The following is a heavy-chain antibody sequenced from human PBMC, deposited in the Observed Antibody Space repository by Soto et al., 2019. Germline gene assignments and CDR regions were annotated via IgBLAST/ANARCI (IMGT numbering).Heavy chain of an antibody. V-gene: IGHV3-74*01. CDR2: ITSDWKSK. D-gene: IGHD2-21*02. J-gene: IGHJ5*02. CDR1: CFTFTNHW. CDR3: ARESGDWPLNWFDP. Sequence: LXLSCAASCFTFTNHWMHWVLQAPGKGLVWVSRITSDWKSKAYAESVKGRFAISRDNAKNTVYLQMKGLTVEDTAVYYCARESGDWPLNWFDPWGQGTLVTVSS.